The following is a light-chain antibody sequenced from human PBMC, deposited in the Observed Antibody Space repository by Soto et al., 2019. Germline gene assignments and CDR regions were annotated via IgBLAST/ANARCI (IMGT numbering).Light chain of an antibody. V-gene: IGLV4-60*02. Sequence: QPVLTQSSSASASLGSSVKLTCTLSSGHSSYIIAWHQQQPGKAHRYLMKLEGSGSYNKGSGVPDRFSGSSSGADRYLTISNLQFEDEADYYCETLDSNTRVFGGGTKLTVL. CDR3: ETLDSNTRV. CDR2: LEGSGSY. CDR1: SGHSSYI. J-gene: IGLJ3*02.